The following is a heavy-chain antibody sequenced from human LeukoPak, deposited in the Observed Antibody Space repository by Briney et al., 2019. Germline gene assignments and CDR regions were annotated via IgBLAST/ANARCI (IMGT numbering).Heavy chain of an antibody. CDR2: INAGNGNT. J-gene: IGHJ4*02. D-gene: IGHD5-18*01. CDR3: ARGPEGYSYGYNYFDY. Sequence: ASVKVSCKASGYTFTNYALHWVRQAPGQRLEWMGWINAGNGNTKYSQEFQGRVTITRDTSASTAYMELSSLRSEDMAVYYCARGPEGYSYGYNYFDYWGQGTLVTVSS. CDR1: GYTFTNYA. V-gene: IGHV1-3*03.